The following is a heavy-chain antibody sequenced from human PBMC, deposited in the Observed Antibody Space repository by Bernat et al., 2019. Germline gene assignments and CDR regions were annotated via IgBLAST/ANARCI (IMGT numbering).Heavy chain of an antibody. D-gene: IGHD6-25*01. CDR3: AGEVVDGTATWFDP. CDR1: GFSFSDCC. J-gene: IGHJ5*02. V-gene: IGHV3-11*06. Sequence: GGGGVGGGGCRRVCCAASGFSFSDCCMSWVRRARGTGLVWGSYSSSSSSYTNYADSVKGRFTTARDNAKNSLYLQMNSLRAEDTAVYYCAGEVVDGTATWFDPWGQGTLVTVSS. CDR2: SSSSSSYT.